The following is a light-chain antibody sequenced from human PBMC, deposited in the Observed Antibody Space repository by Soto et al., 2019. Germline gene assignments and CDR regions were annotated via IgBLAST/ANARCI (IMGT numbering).Light chain of an antibody. CDR3: QKYNSAPTWT. V-gene: IGKV1-27*01. CDR1: QGISNY. J-gene: IGKJ1*01. CDR2: AAS. Sequence: DIQMTQSPSSMSASVGDRVTITCRASQGISNYLAWYQQKPGKVPKLLIYAASTLQSGVPYRFSGSGSGTDFTLTISSLQPEDVATYDCQKYNSAPTWTFGQGTKVEIK.